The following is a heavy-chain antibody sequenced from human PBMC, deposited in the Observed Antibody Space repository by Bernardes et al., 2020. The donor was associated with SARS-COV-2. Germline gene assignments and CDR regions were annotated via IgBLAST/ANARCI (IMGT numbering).Heavy chain of an antibody. CDR2: INSDGSST. J-gene: IGHJ6*02. Sequence: VGSLSLSCAASGFTFSSYWMHWVRQAPGKGLVWVSRINSDGSSTSYADSVKGRFTISRDNAKNTLYLQMNSLRAEDTAVYYCVVARGLGGYGMDVWGQGTTVTVSS. D-gene: IGHD2-15*01. V-gene: IGHV3-74*01. CDR3: VVARGLGGYGMDV. CDR1: GFTFSSYW.